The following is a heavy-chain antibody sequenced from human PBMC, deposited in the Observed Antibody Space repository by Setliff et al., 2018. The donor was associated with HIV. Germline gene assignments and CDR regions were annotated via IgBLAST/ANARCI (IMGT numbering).Heavy chain of an antibody. D-gene: IGHD4-17*01. Sequence: PGGSLRLSCAASGFTFSDYYMTWIRQAPGKGLEWVSYISPNGNSMYYADSVKGRFTISRDNAKNSLYLQMNSLRAEDTALYYCARGQTSVTLQFDHWGQGTQVTVSS. CDR2: ISPNGNSM. J-gene: IGHJ4*02. CDR1: GFTFSDYY. CDR3: ARGQTSVTLQFDH. V-gene: IGHV3-11*04.